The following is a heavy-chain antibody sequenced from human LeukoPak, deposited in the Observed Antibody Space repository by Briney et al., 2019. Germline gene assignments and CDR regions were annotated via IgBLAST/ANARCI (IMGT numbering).Heavy chain of an antibody. CDR2: IYYSGST. CDR1: GGSISSSSYY. J-gene: IGHJ5*02. D-gene: IGHD3-3*01. CDR3: ARLTSLSIFGVVIMGLVPREGGFDP. V-gene: IGHV4-39*01. Sequence: SETLSLTCTVSGGSISSSSYYWGWIRQPPGKGLEWIGSIYYSGSTYYNPSLKSRVTISVDTSKNQFSLKLSSVTAADTAVYYCARLTSLSIFGVVIMGLVPREGGFDPWGQGTLVTVSS.